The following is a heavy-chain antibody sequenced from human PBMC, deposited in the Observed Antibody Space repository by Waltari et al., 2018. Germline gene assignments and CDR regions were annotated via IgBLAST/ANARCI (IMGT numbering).Heavy chain of an antibody. Sequence: QVQLQQWGAGLLKPSETLSLTCAVYGGSFSGYYWSWIRQPPGKGLGGIGEIKHSGSTNYNPSLKSRGTISVDTSKNQFSLKLSSVTAADTAVYYCARGQASPYDMFDYWGQGTLVTVSS. V-gene: IGHV4-34*01. CDR1: GGSFSGYY. D-gene: IGHD3-9*01. CDR3: ARGQASPYDMFDY. CDR2: IKHSGST. J-gene: IGHJ4*02.